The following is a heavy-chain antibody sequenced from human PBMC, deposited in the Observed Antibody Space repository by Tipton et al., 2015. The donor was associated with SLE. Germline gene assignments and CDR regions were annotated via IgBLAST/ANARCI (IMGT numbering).Heavy chain of an antibody. CDR1: GFNFEDYA. CDR2: INWHGGST. Sequence: QLVQSGGGVVRPGGSLRLSCAASGFNFEDYAMSWVRQAPGKGLEWVSGINWHGGSTGYAVSVKGRFTISRDNAKKSLHLVMNSLKEEDTALYYCAKSMGGGTAAPGFDHWGQGTPVTVSS. D-gene: IGHD6-13*01. J-gene: IGHJ4*02. V-gene: IGHV3-20*04. CDR3: AKSMGGGTAAPGFDH.